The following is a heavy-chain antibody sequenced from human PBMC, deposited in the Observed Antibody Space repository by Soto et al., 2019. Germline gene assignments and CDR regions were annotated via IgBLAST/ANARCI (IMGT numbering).Heavy chain of an antibody. CDR3: AHTLYGSGSYYSGVDAFDI. D-gene: IGHD3-10*01. CDR2: IYWDDDK. Sequence: QITLKESGPTLEKPTQTLTLTCTFSGFSLSTSGVGVGWIRQPPGKALEWLALIYWDDDKRYSPSLKSRLTITKDTSKNQVVLTMTNMDPVDTATYYCAHTLYGSGSYYSGVDAFDIWGQGTMVTVSS. CDR1: GFSLSTSGVG. J-gene: IGHJ3*02. V-gene: IGHV2-5*02.